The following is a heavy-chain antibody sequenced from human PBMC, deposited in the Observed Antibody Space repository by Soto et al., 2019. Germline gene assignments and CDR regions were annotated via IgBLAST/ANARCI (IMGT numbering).Heavy chain of an antibody. CDR2: SRNKARSYTT. Sequence: GGSLRLSCAASGFTFSDHYMDWVRQSPGKGLEWVGRSRNKARSYTTDYAASVKGRFTISRDDSKSSVYLQMNSLKTEDTAVYYCGRGLPTTGFEYWGQGILVTVSS. J-gene: IGHJ4*02. D-gene: IGHD5-12*01. V-gene: IGHV3-72*01. CDR3: GRGLPTTGFEY. CDR1: GFTFSDHY.